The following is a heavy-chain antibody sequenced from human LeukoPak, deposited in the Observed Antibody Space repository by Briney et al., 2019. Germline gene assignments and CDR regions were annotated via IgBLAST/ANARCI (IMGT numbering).Heavy chain of an antibody. V-gene: IGHV4-34*01. J-gene: IGHJ4*02. CDR1: GGSFSGYY. CDR2: INHSGST. D-gene: IGHD4-17*01. Sequence: PSETLSLTCAVYGGSFSGYYWSWIRQPPGKGLEWIGEINHSGSTNYNPSLKSRVTISVDTSKNQFSLKLSSVTAADTAVYCCARGLDYGDLTDYFDYWGQGTLVTVSS. CDR3: ARGLDYGDLTDYFDY.